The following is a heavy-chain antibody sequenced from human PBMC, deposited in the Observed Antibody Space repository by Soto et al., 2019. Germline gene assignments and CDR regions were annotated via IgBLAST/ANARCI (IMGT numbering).Heavy chain of an antibody. V-gene: IGHV3-21*01. D-gene: IGHD3-9*01. CDR2: ISSSSTYI. CDR3: ARETTYGILTASYGYWFDP. CDR1: GFTFSSYN. Sequence: EVQLVESGGGLVKPGGSLRLSCAASGFTFSSYNMNWVRQAPGKGLEWVSSISSSSTYIYYADSVKGRFTISRDNAENSLYLQLNSLRAEDTAVYCCARETTYGILTASYGYWFDPWGQGTMVTVSS. J-gene: IGHJ5*02.